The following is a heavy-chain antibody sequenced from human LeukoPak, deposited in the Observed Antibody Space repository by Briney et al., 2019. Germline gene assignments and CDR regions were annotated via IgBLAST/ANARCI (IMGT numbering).Heavy chain of an antibody. CDR2: LSGSGGTT. Sequence: PGGSLRLSCAASGFTFSSYAMSWVRQAPGKGLEWVSTLSGSGGTTYYADAVKGRFTISRDNSKNTLYLQMNSLRAEDTAVYCGAKDLPGYGDYEGRDYGGQGNLVTVPS. CDR1: GFTFSSYA. V-gene: IGHV3-23*01. J-gene: IGHJ4*02. CDR3: AKDLPGYGDYEGRDY. D-gene: IGHD4-17*01.